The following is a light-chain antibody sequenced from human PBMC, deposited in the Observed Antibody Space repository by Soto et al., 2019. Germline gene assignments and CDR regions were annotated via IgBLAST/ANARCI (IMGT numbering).Light chain of an antibody. J-gene: IGKJ3*01. CDR2: DAS. CDR3: QYRSNWPPFT. Sequence: EIVLTQSPATLSLSPGERATLSCRASQSVSSYLAWYQQQPGQPPRLLIYDASNRATGIPARFSGSGSGIDFTLTISSLDPEDFAVYYCQYRSNWPPFTFGPGTKVDIK. V-gene: IGKV3-11*01. CDR1: QSVSSY.